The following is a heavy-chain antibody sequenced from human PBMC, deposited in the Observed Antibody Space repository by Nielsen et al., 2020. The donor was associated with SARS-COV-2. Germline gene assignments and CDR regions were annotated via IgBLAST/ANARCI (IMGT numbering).Heavy chain of an antibody. CDR2: ISYDGSNK. D-gene: IGHD3-10*01. CDR1: GFTFSSYG. V-gene: IGHV3-30*18. CDR3: AKPFGGLYGSGSSFSDY. Sequence: GESLKISCAASGFTFSSYGMHWVRQAPGKGLEWVAVISYDGSNKYYADSVKGRFTISRDNSKNTLYLQMNSLRAEDTAVYYCAKPFGGLYGSGSSFSDYWGQGTLVTVSS. J-gene: IGHJ4*02.